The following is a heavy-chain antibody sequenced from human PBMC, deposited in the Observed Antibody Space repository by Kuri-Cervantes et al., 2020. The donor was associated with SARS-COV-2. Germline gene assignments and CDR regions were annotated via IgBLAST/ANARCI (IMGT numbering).Heavy chain of an antibody. CDR3: AKSRLTMVRGVITGDFDY. J-gene: IGHJ4*02. CDR2: ISGSGGST. Sequence: GGSLRLSCAASGFTFSSYAVSWVRQAPGKGLEWVSAISGSGGSTYYADSVKGRFTISRDNSKNTLYLQMNSLRAEDTAVYYCAKSRLTMVRGVITGDFDYWGQGTLVTVSS. CDR1: GFTFSSYA. D-gene: IGHD3-10*01. V-gene: IGHV3-23*01.